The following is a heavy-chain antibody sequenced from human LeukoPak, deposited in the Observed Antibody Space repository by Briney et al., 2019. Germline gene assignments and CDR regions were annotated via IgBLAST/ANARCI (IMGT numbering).Heavy chain of an antibody. V-gene: IGHV1-2*02. Sequence: ASVKVSCKVSGYTFTGYYMHWVRQAPGQGLEWMGWINLNSGGTNYAQKFQGRVTMTRDTSISTAYMELSRLRSDDTAVYYCARDVGYCTNGVCYIKENWGPGTLVTVSS. CDR2: INLNSGGT. CDR3: ARDVGYCTNGVCYIKEN. D-gene: IGHD2-8*01. J-gene: IGHJ4*02. CDR1: GYTFTGYY.